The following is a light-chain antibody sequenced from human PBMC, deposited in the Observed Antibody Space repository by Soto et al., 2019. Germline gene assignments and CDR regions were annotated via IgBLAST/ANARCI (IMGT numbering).Light chain of an antibody. V-gene: IGLV2-14*01. CDR2: DVS. CDR1: SSEVGGYNY. Sequence: QSALTQPASVSGSPGQSITISCTGTSSEVGGYNYVSWYQQHPGKAPKLLIYDVSNRPSGVSNRFSGSKSGNTASLTISGLQAEDEADYYCSSYTSSSTVVFGGGTKLT. J-gene: IGLJ2*01. CDR3: SSYTSSSTVV.